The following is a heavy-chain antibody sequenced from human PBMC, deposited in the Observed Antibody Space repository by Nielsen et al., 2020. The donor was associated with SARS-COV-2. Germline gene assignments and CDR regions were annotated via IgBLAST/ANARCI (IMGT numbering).Heavy chain of an antibody. CDR2: MSHDGSNE. V-gene: IGHV3-30*03. Sequence: GESLKISCAASGFTFSDYGMHWVRQAPGKGLEWVAVMSHDGSNEYYADSVKGRFTISRDNAKNSLYLQMNSLRAEDTAVYYCARGHAFDPWGQGTLVTVSS. CDR3: ARGHAFDP. CDR1: GFTFSDYG. J-gene: IGHJ5*02.